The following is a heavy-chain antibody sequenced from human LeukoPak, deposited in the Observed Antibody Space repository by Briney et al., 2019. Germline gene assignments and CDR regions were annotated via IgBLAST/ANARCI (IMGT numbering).Heavy chain of an antibody. CDR2: ISGSGGST. Sequence: PGGSLRLSCAASGFTFSSYAMSWVRQAPGKGLEWVSAISGSGGSTYYADSVKGRFTISRDNSKNTLYLQMNSLRADDTAVYYCAKDSYRGYCTNGVCFLGYWGQGTLVTVSS. J-gene: IGHJ4*02. V-gene: IGHV3-23*01. CDR1: GFTFSSYA. CDR3: AKDSYRGYCTNGVCFLGY. D-gene: IGHD2-8*01.